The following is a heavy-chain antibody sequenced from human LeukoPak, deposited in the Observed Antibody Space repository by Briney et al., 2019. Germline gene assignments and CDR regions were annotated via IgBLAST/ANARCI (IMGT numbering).Heavy chain of an antibody. CDR3: ARGSGSYYSYHYYHYMDV. CDR2: IYTSGST. J-gene: IGHJ6*03. D-gene: IGHD3-10*01. V-gene: IGHV4-61*02. CDR1: GGSFSSGSYY. Sequence: SQTLSLTCTVSGGSFSSGSYYWSWIRQPAGKGLEWIGRIYTSGSTNYNPSLKSRVTISVDTSKNQFSLKLSSLTAADTAVYYCARGSGSYYSYHYYHYMDVWGRGTTVTISS.